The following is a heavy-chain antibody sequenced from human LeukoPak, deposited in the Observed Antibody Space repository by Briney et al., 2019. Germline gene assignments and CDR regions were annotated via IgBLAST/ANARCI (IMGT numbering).Heavy chain of an antibody. J-gene: IGHJ5*02. CDR1: GYTFTSYY. D-gene: IGHD4-11*01. Sequence: ASVKVSCKASGYTFTSYYMHWVRQAPGQGLGWMGIINPSGGSTSYAQKFQGRVTMTRDMSTSTVYMELSSLRSEDTAVYYCARDGVTTVTTGDWFDPWGQGTLVTVSS. CDR3: ARDGVTTVTTGDWFDP. V-gene: IGHV1-46*01. CDR2: INPSGGST.